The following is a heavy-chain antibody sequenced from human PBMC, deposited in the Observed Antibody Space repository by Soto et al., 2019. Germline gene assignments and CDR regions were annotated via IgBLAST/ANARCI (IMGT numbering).Heavy chain of an antibody. V-gene: IGHV3-7*01. CDR1: GFTFSSYW. CDR3: ARDDYYDSSGYYNRRYYYGMDV. CDR2: IKQDGSEK. J-gene: IGHJ6*02. D-gene: IGHD3-22*01. Sequence: GGSLRLSCAASGFTFSSYWMSWVRQAPGNGLEWVANIKQDGSEKYYVDSVKGRFTISRDNAKNSPYLQMNSLRAEDTAVYYCARDDYYDSSGYYNRRYYYGMDVWGQGTTVTVSS.